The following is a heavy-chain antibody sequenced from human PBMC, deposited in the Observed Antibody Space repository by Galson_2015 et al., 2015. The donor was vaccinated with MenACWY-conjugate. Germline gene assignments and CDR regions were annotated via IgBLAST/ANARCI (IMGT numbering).Heavy chain of an antibody. D-gene: IGHD3-10*01. CDR3: ARGRVATMVLDL. V-gene: IGHV1-69*13. CDR1: GGTFSSYA. J-gene: IGHJ2*01. Sequence: SVKVSCKASGGTFSSYAISWVRQAPGQGLEWMGGIIPIFGTANYAQKFQGRVTITADESTSTAYMELSSLRSEDTAVYYCARGRVATMVLDLWGRGTLVTVSS. CDR2: IIPIFGTA.